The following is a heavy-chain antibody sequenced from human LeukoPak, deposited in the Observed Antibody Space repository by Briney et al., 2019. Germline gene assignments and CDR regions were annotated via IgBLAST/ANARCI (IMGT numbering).Heavy chain of an antibody. V-gene: IGHV4-61*02. J-gene: IGHJ4*02. D-gene: IGHD3-22*01. CDR2: IYTSGST. CDR1: GGSISSSSYY. CDR3: ARERSHYDSSGDDDY. Sequence: SETLSLTCTVSGGSISSSSYYWGWIRQPAGKGLECIGRIYTSGSTNYNPSLKSRVTMSVDTSKNQFSLKLSSVTAADTAVYYCARERSHYDSSGDDDYWGQGTLVTVSS.